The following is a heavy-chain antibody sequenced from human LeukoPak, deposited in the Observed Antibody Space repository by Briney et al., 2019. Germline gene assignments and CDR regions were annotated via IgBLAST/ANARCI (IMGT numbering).Heavy chain of an antibody. CDR2: IKSKTDGGTT. CDR3: AKDGSNYGDDFDY. CDR1: GFTFSNAW. J-gene: IGHJ4*02. Sequence: GGSLRLSCAASGFTFSNAWMNWVRQAPGKGLEWVGRIKSKTDGGTTDYAAPVKGRFTISRDDSKNTLYLQMNSLKTEDTAVYYCAKDGSNYGDDFDYWGQGTLVTVSS. V-gene: IGHV3-15*07. D-gene: IGHD4-17*01.